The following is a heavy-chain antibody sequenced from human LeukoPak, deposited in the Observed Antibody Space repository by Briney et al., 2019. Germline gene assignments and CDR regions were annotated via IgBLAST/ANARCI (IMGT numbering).Heavy chain of an antibody. CDR3: ARDPSPSYYYDKGGLDP. V-gene: IGHV1-46*01. D-gene: IGHD3-22*01. Sequence: ASVKVSCKASGYTFTSCYMHWVRQAPGQGLEWMGIINPSGGSTSYAQKFQGRVTMTRDTSTSTVYMELSSLRSEDTAVYYCARDPSPSYYYDKGGLDPWGQGTLVTVSS. J-gene: IGHJ5*02. CDR2: INPSGGST. CDR1: GYTFTSCY.